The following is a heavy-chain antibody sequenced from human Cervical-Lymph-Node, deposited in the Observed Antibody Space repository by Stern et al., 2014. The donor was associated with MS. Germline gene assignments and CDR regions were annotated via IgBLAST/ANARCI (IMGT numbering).Heavy chain of an antibody. CDR3: ARDAEWGYCSGGSCYSAFDY. D-gene: IGHD2-15*01. V-gene: IGHV1-2*06. CDR1: GYTFTGYY. Sequence: QVQLVESGAEVKKPGASVKVSCKASGYTFTGYYMHWVRQAPGQGLEWMGRINPNSGGTNYAQKFQGRVTMTRDTSISTAYMELSRLRSDDTAVYYCARDAEWGYCSGGSCYSAFDYWGQGTLVTVSS. J-gene: IGHJ4*02. CDR2: INPNSGGT.